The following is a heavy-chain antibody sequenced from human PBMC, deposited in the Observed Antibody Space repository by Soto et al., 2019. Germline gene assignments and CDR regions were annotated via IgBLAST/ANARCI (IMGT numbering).Heavy chain of an antibody. J-gene: IGHJ4*02. D-gene: IGHD6-13*01. V-gene: IGHV6-1*01. CDR1: GDSVSSNRAT. CDR2: TYYRSKWYH. CDR3: GRLVGNSWIDY. Sequence: SQXLSPPSAISGDSVSSNRATWNWVRQSPSRGLEWLGRTYYRSKWYHDYAVSLNGRGTINPDTSQNQFSLHLKSVTPEDTAVYYCGRLVGNSWIDYWGQGTLVTVSS.